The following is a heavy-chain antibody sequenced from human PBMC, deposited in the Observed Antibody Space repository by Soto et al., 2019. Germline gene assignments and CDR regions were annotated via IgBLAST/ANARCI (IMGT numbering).Heavy chain of an antibody. D-gene: IGHD3-3*01. V-gene: IGHV4-39*01. J-gene: IGHJ5*01. Sequence: QLQLQETGPGLVKPSETLSLTCTVSGGSISNPIYYWAWIRQPPGKGLEWIGGIFYSGNTYYNPSLKSRVAMSVDTSQNHFSLKLSSVAAADTAVYFCAGRNSLTSVEIFSGGLSGYNWVDPWGRGTLVTVSS. CDR1: GGSISNPIYY. CDR2: IFYSGNT. CDR3: AGRNSLTSVEIFSGGLSGYNWVDP.